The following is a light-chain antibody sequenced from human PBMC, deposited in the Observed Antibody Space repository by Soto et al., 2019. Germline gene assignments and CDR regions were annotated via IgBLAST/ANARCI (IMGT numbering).Light chain of an antibody. J-gene: IGLJ2*01. V-gene: IGLV2-8*01. Sequence: QSALTQPPSASGSPGQSVTISCTGTSSDVGGYNYVSWYQQHPGKAPKLMIYEVSKRPSGVPDRFSGSKSGNTASLTVSGLQAEDEADYYCSSYAGSNNFDFDGGTKVTVL. CDR3: SSYAGSNNFD. CDR1: SSDVGGYNY. CDR2: EVS.